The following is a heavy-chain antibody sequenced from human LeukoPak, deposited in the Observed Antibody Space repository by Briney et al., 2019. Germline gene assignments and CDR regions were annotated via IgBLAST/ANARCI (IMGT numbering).Heavy chain of an antibody. D-gene: IGHD3-3*01. CDR2: IKEDGSDK. CDR1: GFTFSNYW. CDR3: AKDRTRQAY. Sequence: GGSLRLSCAAPGFTFSNYWMSWVRQTPGKGLEWVANIKEDGSDKYYVDSLKGRFTISGDNAKNSLYLQMNSLRAEDTAVYYCAKDRTRQAYWGQGTLVTVSS. J-gene: IGHJ4*02. V-gene: IGHV3-7*03.